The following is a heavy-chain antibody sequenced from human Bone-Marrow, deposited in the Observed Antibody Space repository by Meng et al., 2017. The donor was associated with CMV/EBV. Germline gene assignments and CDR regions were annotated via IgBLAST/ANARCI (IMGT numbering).Heavy chain of an antibody. Sequence: GGSLRLSCAASGFTCSSYWMSWVRQAPGKGLEWVANIKQDGSEKYYVDSVKGRFTISRDNAKNSLYLQMNSLRAEDTAVYYCARGLDSSGWYYYYYGMDVWGQGTTVTVSS. D-gene: IGHD6-19*01. J-gene: IGHJ6*02. CDR1: GFTCSSYW. CDR3: ARGLDSSGWYYYYYGMDV. CDR2: IKQDGSEK. V-gene: IGHV3-7*04.